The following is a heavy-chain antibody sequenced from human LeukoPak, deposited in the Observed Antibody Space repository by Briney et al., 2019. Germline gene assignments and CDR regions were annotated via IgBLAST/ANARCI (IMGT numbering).Heavy chain of an antibody. Sequence: PGGSLRLSCAASGFTFSSYGMSWVRQAPGKGLEWVSAISGSGGSTYYADSVKGRFTISTDNSKNTLYLQMNSLRAEDTAVYYCAKDHPSGQQLVCDYWGQGTLVTVSS. J-gene: IGHJ4*02. D-gene: IGHD6-13*01. V-gene: IGHV3-23*01. CDR1: GFTFSSYG. CDR2: ISGSGGST. CDR3: AKDHPSGQQLVCDY.